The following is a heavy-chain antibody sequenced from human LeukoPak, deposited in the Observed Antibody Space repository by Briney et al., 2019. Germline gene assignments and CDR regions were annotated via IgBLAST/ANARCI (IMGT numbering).Heavy chain of an antibody. V-gene: IGHV3-23*01. CDR3: AKDPSMYDGDYIIR. CDR2: FSASDKTT. D-gene: IGHD4-17*01. Sequence: GGSLRLSCAASGFTFSSYSMSWVRQAPGKGLEWVSGFSASDKTTYYADSVKGRFIISRDNSENTLYLQIKSLRAEDTAVYYCAKDPSMYDGDYIIRWGQGTLVIVSS. CDR1: GFTFSSYS. J-gene: IGHJ4*02.